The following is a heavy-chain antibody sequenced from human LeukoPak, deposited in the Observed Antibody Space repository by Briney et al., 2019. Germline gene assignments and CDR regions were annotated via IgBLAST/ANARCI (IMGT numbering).Heavy chain of an antibody. CDR1: GGTISSSSYF. J-gene: IGHJ6*02. D-gene: IGHD6-13*01. V-gene: IGHV4-39*01. CDR3: ARPLASSWPHYYYYGMDV. CDR2: IYYSGTT. Sequence: SETLSLTCTVSGGTISSSSYFWGWIRQPPGKGLEWIGSIYYSGTTYYNPSLKSRITMYVDTSKNQFSLKLSSVTAADTAVYYCARPLASSWPHYYYYGMDVWGQGTTVTVSS.